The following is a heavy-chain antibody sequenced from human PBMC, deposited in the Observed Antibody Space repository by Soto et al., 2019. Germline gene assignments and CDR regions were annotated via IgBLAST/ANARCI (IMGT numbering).Heavy chain of an antibody. D-gene: IGHD3-10*01. J-gene: IGHJ6*02. V-gene: IGHV1-69*13. Sequence: GASVKVSCKASGGTFSSYAISWVRQAPGQGLEWMGGIIPIFGTANYAQKFQGRVTITADESTSTAYMELSSLRSEDTAVYYCVRYPRTIYGSGSAHNYYGMDVWGQGTTVTVSS. CDR1: GGTFSSYA. CDR3: VRYPRTIYGSGSAHNYYGMDV. CDR2: IIPIFGTA.